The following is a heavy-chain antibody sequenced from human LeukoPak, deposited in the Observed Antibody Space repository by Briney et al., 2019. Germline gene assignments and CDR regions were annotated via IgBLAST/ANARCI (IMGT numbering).Heavy chain of an antibody. CDR1: ASAFTDSY. D-gene: IGHD5-24*01. Sequence: ASVKVCCKGSASAFTDSYLHWVRQAPGQGLEWKGIINPSGGTTSYEQKFQGRGIMTRAMYTRTFSLELSSLRSEDTAVYYCARAGGGYNSQYFDYWAREPWSPSSQ. CDR3: ARAGGGYNSQYFDY. J-gene: IGHJ4*02. V-gene: IGHV1-46*01. CDR2: INPSGGTT.